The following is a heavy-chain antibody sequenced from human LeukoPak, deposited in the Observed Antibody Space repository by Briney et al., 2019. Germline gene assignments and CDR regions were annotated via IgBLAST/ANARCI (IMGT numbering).Heavy chain of an antibody. V-gene: IGHV4-39*07. CDR1: GGSISSSSYY. Sequence: PSETLSLTCTVSGGSISSSSYYWGWVRQPPGKGLEWIGSIYYSGSTYYNPSLKSRVTISVDTSKNQFSLKLSSVTAADTAVYYCARGQSYRYSYYYYYMDVWGKGTTVTVSS. CDR3: ARGQSYRYSYYYYYMDV. D-gene: IGHD5-18*01. J-gene: IGHJ6*03. CDR2: IYYSGST.